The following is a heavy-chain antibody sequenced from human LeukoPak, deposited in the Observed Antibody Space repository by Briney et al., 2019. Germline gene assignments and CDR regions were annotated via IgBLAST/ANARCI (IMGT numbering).Heavy chain of an antibody. V-gene: IGHV5-51*01. Sequence: GASLKISCKGSGYSFTSYWIGWVRQMPGKGLEWMGIIYPGDSDTRYSPSFQGQVTISADRSISTAYLQWSSLKASDTAMYYCARQVSWNSDDWFDPWGQGTLVTVSS. CDR2: IYPGDSDT. J-gene: IGHJ5*02. D-gene: IGHD1-7*01. CDR1: GYSFTSYW. CDR3: ARQVSWNSDDWFDP.